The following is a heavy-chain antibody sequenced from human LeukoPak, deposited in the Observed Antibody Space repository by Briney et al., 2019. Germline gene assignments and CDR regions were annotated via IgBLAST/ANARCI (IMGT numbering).Heavy chain of an antibody. Sequence: GGSLRLSCATSGFTFNNYNMNWVRQAPGRALEWVSSITSSGTYIFYADSVKGRFTISRDNAKNTLYLQMNSLRAEDTAVYYCARAMAGVLWGQGTPVTVSS. CDR3: ARAMAGVL. D-gene: IGHD6-19*01. J-gene: IGHJ4*02. CDR1: GFTFNNYN. CDR2: ITSSGTYI. V-gene: IGHV3-21*01.